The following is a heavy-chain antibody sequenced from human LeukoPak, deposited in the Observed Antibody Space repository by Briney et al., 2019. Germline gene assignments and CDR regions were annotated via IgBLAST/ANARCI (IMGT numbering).Heavy chain of an antibody. J-gene: IGHJ4*02. Sequence: GGSLRLSCAASGFTFSNLWMSWVRQAPGKGLEWVGFIRSKAYGGTTEYAASVKGRFTISRDDSKSIAYLQMNSLKTEDTAVYYCTRLRGYSYGPGDWGQGTLVTVSS. CDR1: GFTFSNLW. CDR2: IRSKAYGGTT. V-gene: IGHV3-49*04. CDR3: TRLRGYSYGPGD. D-gene: IGHD5-18*01.